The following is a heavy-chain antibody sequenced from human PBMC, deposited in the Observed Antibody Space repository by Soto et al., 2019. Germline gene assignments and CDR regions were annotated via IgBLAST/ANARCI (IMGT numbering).Heavy chain of an antibody. CDR2: IWYDGSNK. Sequence: QVQLVESGGGVVQPGRSLRLSCAASGFTFSSYGMHWVRQAPGKGLEWVAVIWYDGSNKYYADSVKGRFTISRDNSKNTLYLQMNSLRAEDTAVYYCARDQGRGYNYGFDHWGQGTLVTVSS. J-gene: IGHJ4*02. D-gene: IGHD5-18*01. CDR1: GFTFSSYG. CDR3: ARDQGRGYNYGFDH. V-gene: IGHV3-33*01.